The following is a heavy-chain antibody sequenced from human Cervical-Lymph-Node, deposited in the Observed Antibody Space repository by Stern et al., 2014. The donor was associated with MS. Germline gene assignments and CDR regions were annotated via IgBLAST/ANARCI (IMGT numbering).Heavy chain of an antibody. CDR3: ARDPRRRSCRSPTCYTPLDYYYYPMDV. Sequence: QVQLVQSGAEVKKPGSSVKVSCTASGGTLSNYAISWVRQAPGQGLEWVGGIIPIFGAPTYAPKFQGRVTITADESTNIAYMELSSLRSEDTAVYFCARDPRRRSCRSPTCYTPLDYYYYPMDVWGQGTTVTVSS. CDR2: IIPIFGAP. CDR1: GGTLSNYA. V-gene: IGHV1-69*01. D-gene: IGHD2-2*02. J-gene: IGHJ6*02.